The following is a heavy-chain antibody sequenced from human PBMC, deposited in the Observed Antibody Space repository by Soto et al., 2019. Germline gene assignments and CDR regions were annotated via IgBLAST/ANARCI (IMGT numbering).Heavy chain of an antibody. J-gene: IGHJ6*02. CDR3: ARWCVSTTCPPPYGMDV. CDR2: ISYTSTTI. CDR1: GFTFSGQA. Sequence: EVQLVESGGGLVQPGGSLRLSCAASGFTFSGQAMNWVRQAPGKGLEWVSYISYTSTTIYYADSVKGRFTISRDNAKNSLYLQMNSLRDEDTALYYCARWCVSTTCPPPYGMDVWGQGTTVTVSS. D-gene: IGHD2-2*01. V-gene: IGHV3-48*02.